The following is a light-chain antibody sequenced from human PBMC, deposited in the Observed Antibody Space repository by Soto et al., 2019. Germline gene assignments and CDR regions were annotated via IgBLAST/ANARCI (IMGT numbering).Light chain of an antibody. Sequence: QSVLTQPRSVSGSPGQSVTISCTGTSSDVGGYDYVSWYQQHPGKAPKFIIYDVTKRPSGVPDRFSGSKSGNTASLTISGLQAEDEADYYCCSYAGSYNLVFGGGTKLTVL. J-gene: IGLJ3*02. V-gene: IGLV2-11*01. CDR3: CSYAGSYNLV. CDR2: DVT. CDR1: SSDVGGYDY.